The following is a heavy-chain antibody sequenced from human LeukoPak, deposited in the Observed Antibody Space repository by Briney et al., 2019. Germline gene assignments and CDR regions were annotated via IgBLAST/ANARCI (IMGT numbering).Heavy chain of an antibody. CDR3: ARGDPYYYDSSGYSSQYFQH. Sequence: SETLSLTCTVSGGSISSSSYYWGWIRQPPGKGLEWIGSIYYSGSTYYNPSLKSRVTISVDTSKNQFSLKLSSVTAADTAVYYCARGDPYYYDSSGYSSQYFQHWGQGTLVTVSS. V-gene: IGHV4-39*07. D-gene: IGHD3-22*01. J-gene: IGHJ1*01. CDR1: GGSISSSSYY. CDR2: IYYSGST.